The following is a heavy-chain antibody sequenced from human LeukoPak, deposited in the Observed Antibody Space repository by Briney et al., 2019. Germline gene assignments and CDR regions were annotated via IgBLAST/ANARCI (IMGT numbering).Heavy chain of an antibody. CDR3: ARGPGLHYFDY. CDR2: IGTSDTST. Sequence: PGGCLRLSCAASGFTFSSYGLNWVRQAPGKGLEWVSTIGTSDTSTYYADSVKGRFTISRDISKNTLYLQMNSLRAEDTAIYYCARGPGLHYFDYWGQGTLVTVSS. V-gene: IGHV3-23*01. J-gene: IGHJ4*02. CDR1: GFTFSSYG.